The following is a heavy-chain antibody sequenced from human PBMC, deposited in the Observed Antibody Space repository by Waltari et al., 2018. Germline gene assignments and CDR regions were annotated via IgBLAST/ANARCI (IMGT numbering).Heavy chain of an antibody. D-gene: IGHD1-1*01. CDR2: IGPDGSDK. CDR1: GFTFSRFW. V-gene: IGHV3-7*01. J-gene: IGHJ4*02. Sequence: EAQLVQSGGGLVQPGGSLTLSCEPSGFTFSRFWMTWIRQAPGQGLQWVAHIGPDGSDKYYVDSVKGRFTISRDNAENSLLLQMSSLRVEDTALYYCVGWNDPINSWGQGTLVAVSS. CDR3: VGWNDPINS.